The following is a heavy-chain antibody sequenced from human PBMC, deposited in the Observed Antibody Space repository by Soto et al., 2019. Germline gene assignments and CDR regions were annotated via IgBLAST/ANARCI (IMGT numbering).Heavy chain of an antibody. CDR3: ARVGHITNYGMAV. CDR1: GGTFSRYP. J-gene: IGHJ6*02. CDR2: IIPVFGTS. Sequence: QVQLVQSGAEVKKPGSSVKVSCGASGGTFSRYPINWVRQAPGQGLEWMGGIIPVFGTSNYAQKGQGRVTITADESTSTAYMELRSLRSEDTAVYYCARVGHITNYGMAVWGQGATVTVSS. V-gene: IGHV1-69*01. D-gene: IGHD1-26*01.